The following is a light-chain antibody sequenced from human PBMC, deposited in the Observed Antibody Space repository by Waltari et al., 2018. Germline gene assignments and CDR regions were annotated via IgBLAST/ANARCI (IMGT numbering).Light chain of an antibody. J-gene: IGLJ3*02. CDR1: SSDIGDYI. CDR2: EVV. CDR3: LSSTTSSILGV. V-gene: IGLV2-14*01. Sequence: QSALTQPASVSGSPGQSITISCTGTSSDIGDYIVSLSHQHPDKAPKLMIYEVVSRPPGFSNRFSGTKSGNTASLTISGLQAKDEADYYCLSSTTSSILGVFGGGTKLTVL.